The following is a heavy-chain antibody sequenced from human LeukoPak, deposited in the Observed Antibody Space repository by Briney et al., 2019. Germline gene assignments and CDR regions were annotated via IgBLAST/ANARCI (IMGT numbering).Heavy chain of an antibody. CDR3: VRYRDYSYGLHV. CDR1: GFTFTSFG. J-gene: IGHJ6*02. D-gene: IGHD1-26*01. CDR2: ISGSTTYI. Sequence: GGSLRLSCADSGFTFTSFGMNWVRQAPGKGLEWASSISGSTTYIYYADSLKGRFTISRDNGKNSLYLQMNSLRAEDTGLYYCVRYRDYSYGLHVWGRDTTVSVSS. V-gene: IGHV3-21*06.